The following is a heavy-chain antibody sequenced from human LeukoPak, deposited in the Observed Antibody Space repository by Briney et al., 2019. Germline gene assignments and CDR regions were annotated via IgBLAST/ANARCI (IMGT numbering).Heavy chain of an antibody. D-gene: IGHD6-19*01. CDR2: INHSGST. J-gene: IGHJ4*02. V-gene: IGHV4-34*01. CDR1: GGSFSGYH. Sequence: PSETLSLTCAVYGGSFSGYHWSWIRQPPGKGLEWIGEINHSGSTNYNPSLKSRVTISVDTSKNQFSLKLSSVTAADTAVYYCARDLYSSGWYGRGFYFDYWGQGTLVTVSS. CDR3: ARDLYSSGWYGRGFYFDY.